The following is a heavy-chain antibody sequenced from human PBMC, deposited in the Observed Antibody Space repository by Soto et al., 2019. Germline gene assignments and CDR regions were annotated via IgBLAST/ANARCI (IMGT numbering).Heavy chain of an antibody. V-gene: IGHV4-31*03. Sequence: QVQLQESGPGLVKPSQTLSLTCTVSGASISCGRSYWSWIRQLPGKGLEWIGYMFYSGSTYYHPSLKSRVNISADTSKNQFSLRLTSVTPADTAMYYCARDNGYGHFDSWGQGTLVTVSS. J-gene: IGHJ4*02. CDR1: GASISCGRSY. D-gene: IGHD5-12*01. CDR2: MFYSGST. CDR3: ARDNGYGHFDS.